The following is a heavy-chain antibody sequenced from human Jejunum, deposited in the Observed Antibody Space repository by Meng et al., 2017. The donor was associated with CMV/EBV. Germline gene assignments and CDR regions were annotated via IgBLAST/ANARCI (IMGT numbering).Heavy chain of an antibody. CDR2: VEDGGTT. J-gene: IGHJ4*02. CDR1: GGSLTTPHYS. V-gene: IGHV4-61*01. CDR3: ARGGWGNWNFEH. D-gene: IGHD3-16*01. Sequence: VSGGSLTTPHYSWFWIRLPPGKGLEWIGLVEDGGTTRYKPSLVSRVSISVDTSKNQFSLPFNSVTAADTAIYYCARGGWGNWNFEHWGQGKLVTVSS.